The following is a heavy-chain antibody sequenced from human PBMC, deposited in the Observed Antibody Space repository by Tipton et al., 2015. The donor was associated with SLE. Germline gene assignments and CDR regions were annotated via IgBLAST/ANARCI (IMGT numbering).Heavy chain of an antibody. J-gene: IGHJ3*02. D-gene: IGHD3-22*01. V-gene: IGHV4-39*01. Sequence: LRLSCTVSVGSIINNTLYWGWIRRPPGTGLGWIGTISYTGSTYYSPSLKSRVSISVDTSKYQFSLKLTSVTAADTAMYYCARHLTYYYDSSGYPDAFDIWGQGTMVTVSS. CDR3: ARHLTYYYDSSGYPDAFDI. CDR2: ISYTGST. CDR1: VGSIINNTLY.